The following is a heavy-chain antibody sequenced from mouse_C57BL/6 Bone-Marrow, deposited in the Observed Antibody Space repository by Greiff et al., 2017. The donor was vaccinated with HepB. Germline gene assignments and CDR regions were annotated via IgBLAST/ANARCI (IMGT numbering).Heavy chain of an antibody. V-gene: IGHV1-81*01. J-gene: IGHJ3*01. Sequence: VKLMESGAELARPGASVKLSCKASGYTFTSYGISWVKQRTGQGLEWIGEIYPRSGNTYYNEKFKGKATLTADKSSSTAYMEIRSLTSEDSAFYFCARCYYGSSPFAYWGQGTLVTVSA. CDR3: ARCYYGSSPFAY. CDR2: IYPRSGNT. D-gene: IGHD1-1*01. CDR1: GYTFTSYG.